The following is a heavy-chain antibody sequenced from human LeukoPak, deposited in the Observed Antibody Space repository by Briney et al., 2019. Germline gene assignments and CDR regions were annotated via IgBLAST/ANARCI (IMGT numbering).Heavy chain of an antibody. V-gene: IGHV4-4*07. CDR1: GGSISSYY. Sequence: SETLSLTCAVSGGSISSYYWNWIRQPPGKGLDWIGRIYTSGSTNYNPSLKSRVTMSVDTSKNQFSLKLSSVTAADTAAYYCAIEVGQYSSGWLLSEYYFDSCGEESLVTVSS. J-gene: IGHJ4*02. D-gene: IGHD6-19*01. CDR3: AIEVGQYSSGWLLSEYYFDS. CDR2: IYTSGST.